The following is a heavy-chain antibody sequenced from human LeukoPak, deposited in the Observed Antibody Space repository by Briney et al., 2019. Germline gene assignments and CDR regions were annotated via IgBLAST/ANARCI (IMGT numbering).Heavy chain of an antibody. CDR2: IYSGGRT. V-gene: IGHV3-53*01. Sequence: GGSLRLSCAASGFTVNNNYMNWVRQAPGQGLEWVSIIYSGGRTYYADAVKGRFIISRDNSKNTLHLQMNSLRAEDTAVYYCAREGATSALDYWGQGTLVTVSS. CDR3: AREGATSALDY. CDR1: GFTVNNNY. J-gene: IGHJ4*02. D-gene: IGHD1-26*01.